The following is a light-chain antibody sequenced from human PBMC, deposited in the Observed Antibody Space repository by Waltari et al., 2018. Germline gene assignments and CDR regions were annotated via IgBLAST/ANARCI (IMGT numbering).Light chain of an antibody. CDR3: VLYMGSDIL. J-gene: IGLJ3*02. Sequence: QTVVTQEPAFSVSPGGTVTLTCGLSSGPVSISHYPSWYQQTPGQAPRRLLYSTITRSSGVPGLLSGSILGNKAALTITGAQADDECDYYCVLYMGSDILFGGGTKLTVL. CDR1: SGPVSISHY. V-gene: IGLV8-61*01. CDR2: STI.